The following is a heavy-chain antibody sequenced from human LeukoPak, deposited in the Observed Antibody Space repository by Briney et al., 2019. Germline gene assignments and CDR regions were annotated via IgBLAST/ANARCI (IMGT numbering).Heavy chain of an antibody. Sequence: GGSLRLSCAASGFTFSSYSMSWVRQAPGKGLEWVSAISGSAGSTYYADSVKGRFTISRDNSKNTLYLQMNSLRAEDTAVYYCARDLRYYGSGNGMDVWGQGTTVTVSS. J-gene: IGHJ6*02. CDR3: ARDLRYYGSGNGMDV. CDR2: ISGSAGST. CDR1: GFTFSSYS. V-gene: IGHV3-23*01. D-gene: IGHD3-10*01.